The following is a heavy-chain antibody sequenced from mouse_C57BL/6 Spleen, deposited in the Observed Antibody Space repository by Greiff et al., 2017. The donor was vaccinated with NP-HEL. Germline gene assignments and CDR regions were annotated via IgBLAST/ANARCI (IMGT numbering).Heavy chain of an antibody. J-gene: IGHJ4*01. CDR3: ARDRNYYAMDY. CDR2: ISYDGSN. CDR1: GYSITSGYY. Sequence: EVKVEESGPGLVKPSQSLSLTCSVTGYSITSGYYWNWIRQFPENKLEWMGFISYDGSNNYNPSLKNRISITRDTSKNQFFLKLNSVTTEDTATYYCARDRNYYAMDYWGKGTSVTVSS. V-gene: IGHV3-6*01.